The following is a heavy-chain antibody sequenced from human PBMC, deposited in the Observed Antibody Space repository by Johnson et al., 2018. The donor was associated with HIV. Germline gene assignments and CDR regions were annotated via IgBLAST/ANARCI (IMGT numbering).Heavy chain of an antibody. Sequence: VQLVESGGGVVQPGRSLRLSCAASGFIFNNYAMHWVRQAPGKGLEWVTVISYDESNKYYADSVKGRFTISRDNSNNTVSLQMNSLRAEDTAVYYCAKDGWGYNFWSGYYDAFDIWGQGTMVTVSS. J-gene: IGHJ3*02. D-gene: IGHD3-3*01. CDR2: ISYDESNK. CDR1: GFIFNNYA. CDR3: AKDGWGYNFWSGYYDAFDI. V-gene: IGHV3-30-3*01.